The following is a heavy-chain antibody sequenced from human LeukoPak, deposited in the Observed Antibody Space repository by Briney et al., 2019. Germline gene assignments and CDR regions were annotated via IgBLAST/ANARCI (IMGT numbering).Heavy chain of an antibody. CDR2: IRYDGSNK. Sequence: GGSLRLSCAASGFTFSSYGMHWVRQAPGKGLEWVAFIRYDGSNKYYADSVKGRFTISRDNSKNTLYLQMNSLRAEDTAVYYCARAELLWFGELYAFDIWGQGIMVTVSS. V-gene: IGHV3-30*02. CDR3: ARAELLWFGELYAFDI. J-gene: IGHJ3*02. CDR1: GFTFSSYG. D-gene: IGHD3-10*01.